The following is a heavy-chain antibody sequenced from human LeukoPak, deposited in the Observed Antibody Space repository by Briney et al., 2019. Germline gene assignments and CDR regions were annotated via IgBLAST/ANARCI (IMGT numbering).Heavy chain of an antibody. CDR3: AREGMAIDY. D-gene: IGHD5-24*01. CDR2: IYYSGST. CDR1: GGSVSSGSYY. V-gene: IGHV4-61*01. J-gene: IGHJ4*02. Sequence: SETLSLTCTVSGGSVSSGSYYWSWIRQPPGKGLEWIGYIYYSGSTNYNPSLKSRVTISVDTSKNQFSLKLSSVTAADTAVYYCAREGMAIDYWGQGTLVTVSS.